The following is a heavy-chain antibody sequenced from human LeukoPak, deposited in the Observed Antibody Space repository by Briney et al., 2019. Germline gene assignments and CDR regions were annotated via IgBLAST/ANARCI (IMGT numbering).Heavy chain of an antibody. D-gene: IGHD3-22*01. CDR3: ATSMYYYDSSGLDY. Sequence: ASVKVSCKASGYTFTGYYMHWVRQAPGQGLEWMGIINPSGGSAGYAQRFQGRVTMTRDTSTSTVYMELSTLRSEDTAVYYCATSMYYYDSSGLDYWGLGTLVTVSS. J-gene: IGHJ4*02. CDR1: GYTFTGYY. V-gene: IGHV1-46*01. CDR2: INPSGGSA.